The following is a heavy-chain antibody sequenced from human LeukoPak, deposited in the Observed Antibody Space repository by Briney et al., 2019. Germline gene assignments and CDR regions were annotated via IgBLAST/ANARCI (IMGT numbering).Heavy chain of an antibody. Sequence: GRSRRLSCAASGFTFSTYAMSWVRQAPGKGLDWVSTISDSGGSTYYADSVKGRFTISRDNSKNTLYLQMNSLRVEDTAIYYCAKSRYDFWSGGDYWGQGTLVTVSS. V-gene: IGHV3-23*01. CDR1: GFTFSTYA. D-gene: IGHD3-3*01. CDR3: AKSRYDFWSGGDY. J-gene: IGHJ4*02. CDR2: ISDSGGST.